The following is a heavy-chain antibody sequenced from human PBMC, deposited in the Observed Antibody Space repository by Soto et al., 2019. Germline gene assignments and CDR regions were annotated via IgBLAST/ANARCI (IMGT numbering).Heavy chain of an antibody. CDR3: AKRPASIITFDY. CDR2: ISGNGGST. Sequence: GGSLRLSCAASGFTFSNYAMSWARQAPGKGLEWVSTISGNGGSTYYADSVKGRFTISRDNSKNMLFLQINSLRDDDSAVYYCAKRPASIITFDYWGQGPPVTVSS. D-gene: IGHD2-2*01. CDR1: GFTFSNYA. V-gene: IGHV3-23*01. J-gene: IGHJ4*02.